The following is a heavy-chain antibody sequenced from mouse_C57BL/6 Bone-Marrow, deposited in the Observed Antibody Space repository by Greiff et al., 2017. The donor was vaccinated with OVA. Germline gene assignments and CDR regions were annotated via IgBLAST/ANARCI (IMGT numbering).Heavy chain of an antibody. V-gene: IGHV1-75*01. Sequence: QVQLQQSGPELVQPGASVKISCKASGYTFTDYYINWVKQRPGQGLEWIGWIFPGSGSTYYNEKFKGKATLTVDKSSSTAYMLLSSLTSEDSAVYSCASPLIPPVISLGGYAMDYWGQGTSVTVSS. CDR3: ASPLIPPVISLGGYAMDY. CDR2: IFPGSGST. D-gene: IGHD1-2*01. J-gene: IGHJ4*01. CDR1: GYTFTDYY.